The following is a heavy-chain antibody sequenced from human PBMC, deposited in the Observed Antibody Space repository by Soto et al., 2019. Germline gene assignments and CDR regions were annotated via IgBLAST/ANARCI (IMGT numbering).Heavy chain of an antibody. J-gene: IGHJ6*03. D-gene: IGHD5-12*01. CDR3: ARVLRGYDGYYYYYMDV. V-gene: IGHV1-69*02. CDR1: GGTFSSYT. Sequence: EASVKVSCKASGGTFSSYTISWVRQAPGQGLEWMGRIIPILGIANYAQKFQGRVTITADKSTSTAYMELSSLRSEDTAVYYCARVLRGYDGYYYYYMDVWGKGTTVTVSS. CDR2: IIPILGIA.